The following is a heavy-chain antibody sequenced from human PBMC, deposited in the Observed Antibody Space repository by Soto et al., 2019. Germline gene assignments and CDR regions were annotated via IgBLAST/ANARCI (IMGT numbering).Heavy chain of an antibody. CDR3: AKDESTVTSFLILN. V-gene: IGHV3-23*01. J-gene: IGHJ4*02. CDR2: ISGSGGST. D-gene: IGHD4-17*01. CDR1: GFTFSSYA. Sequence: PGGSLRLSCAASGFTFSSYAMSWLRQAPGKGLEWVSAISGSGGSTYYADSVKGRFTISRDNSKNTLYLQMNSLRAEDTAVYYCAKDESTVTSFLILNWGQGXLVTVYS.